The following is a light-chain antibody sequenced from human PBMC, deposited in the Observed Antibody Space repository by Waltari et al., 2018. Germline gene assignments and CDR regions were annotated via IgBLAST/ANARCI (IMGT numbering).Light chain of an antibody. Sequence: SSELTQDPAVSVALGQTVRITCQGDSLRSYYASWYQQKPGQAPVLVIYGKNNRPSGIPDRFSGSSSGNTASLTITGAKAEDEADYYCNSRDSSGNHRDVVFGGGTKLTVL. J-gene: IGLJ2*01. CDR3: NSRDSSGNHRDVV. CDR1: SLRSYY. CDR2: GKN. V-gene: IGLV3-19*01.